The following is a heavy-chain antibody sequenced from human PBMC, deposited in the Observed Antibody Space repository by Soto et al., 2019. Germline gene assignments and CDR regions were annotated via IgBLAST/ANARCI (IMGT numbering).Heavy chain of an antibody. V-gene: IGHV1-69*06. D-gene: IGHD3-22*01. CDR1: GGTFSSYA. J-gene: IGHJ4*02. CDR2: IIPIFGTA. CDR3: ARVRDYYDSSGYFDY. Sequence: SVKVSCKASGGTFSSYAISWVRQAPGQGLEWMGGIIPIFGTANYAQKFQGRVTITADKSTSTAYMELSSLRSEDTAVYYCARVRDYYDSSGYFDYWGQGTLVTVSS.